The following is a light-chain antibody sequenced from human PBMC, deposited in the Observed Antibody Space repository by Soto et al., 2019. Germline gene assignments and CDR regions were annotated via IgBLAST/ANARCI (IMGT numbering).Light chain of an antibody. CDR1: QTISTY. CDR3: QQSLSSPRR. Sequence: DIQMTQSPSPLSASVGDRVTITCRASQTISTYLNWYQQKLGKAPKTLIYGASSLQSWVPSRFSCSGSGQDFTLTITSLPPEDFGTYYCQQSLSSPRRFGQGTTVDIK. CDR2: GAS. J-gene: IGKJ1*01. V-gene: IGKV1-39*01.